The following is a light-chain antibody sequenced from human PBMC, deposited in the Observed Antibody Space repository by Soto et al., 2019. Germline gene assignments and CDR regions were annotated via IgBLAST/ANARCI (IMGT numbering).Light chain of an antibody. Sequence: DIPMTQSPSSLSASIGDRVTITCRASQRISTYLNWYQQKPGKAPTLLIYAASNLQSGVPSTFSGSGSGTDFSLTISSLQPEDFSTYFCQQSYSTPRTFGGGTKVEIK. CDR1: QRISTY. CDR2: AAS. J-gene: IGKJ4*01. V-gene: IGKV1-39*01. CDR3: QQSYSTPRT.